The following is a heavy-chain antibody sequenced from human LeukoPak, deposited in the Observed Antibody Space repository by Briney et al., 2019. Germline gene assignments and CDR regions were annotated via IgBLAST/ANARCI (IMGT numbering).Heavy chain of an antibody. J-gene: IGHJ4*02. V-gene: IGHV3-49*03. D-gene: IGHD6-19*01. Sequence: GRSLRLSCTASGFTFGDYLMSWFRQAPGKELEWIGFISGGTTEYAASVKGRFTISRDDSTSIAYLQMNSLTTEDTAVYYCSRGSGWLSVYWGQGTLVTVSS. CDR1: GFTFGDYL. CDR2: ISGGTT. CDR3: SRGSGWLSVY.